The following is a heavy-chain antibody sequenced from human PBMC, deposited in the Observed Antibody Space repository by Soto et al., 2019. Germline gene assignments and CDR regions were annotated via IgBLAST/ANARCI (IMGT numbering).Heavy chain of an antibody. J-gene: IGHJ4*02. CDR1: GYSFPNYW. Sequence: EVQLAQSGAEVKKVGESLKISCKGSGYSFPNYWIGWVRQMPGKGLEWMGIIYPGDSDTRYSPSCQGQVTMSADKSISTAYLQWSSLKASDTARYYCTRFYGGNGNYWGQGTLVTVSS. CDR3: TRFYGGNGNY. CDR2: IYPGDSDT. D-gene: IGHD4-17*01. V-gene: IGHV5-51*03.